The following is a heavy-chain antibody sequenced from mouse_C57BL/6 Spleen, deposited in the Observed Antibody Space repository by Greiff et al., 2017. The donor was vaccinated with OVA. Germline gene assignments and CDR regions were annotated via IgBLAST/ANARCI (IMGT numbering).Heavy chain of an antibody. V-gene: IGHV1-61*01. J-gene: IGHJ3*01. D-gene: IGHD1-1*01. CDR2: IYPSDSET. Sequence: QVQLQQPGAELVRPGSSVKLSCKASGYTFTSYWMDWVKQRPGQGLEWIGNIYPSDSETHYNQKFKDKATLTVDKSSSTAYMQLSSLTSEDSAVYYCARAGDGSSPFAYWGQGTLVTVSA. CDR1: GYTFTSYW. CDR3: ARAGDGSSPFAY.